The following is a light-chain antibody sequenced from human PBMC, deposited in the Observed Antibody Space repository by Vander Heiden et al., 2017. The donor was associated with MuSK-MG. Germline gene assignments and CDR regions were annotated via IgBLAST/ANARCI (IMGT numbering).Light chain of an antibody. Sequence: DVQITQSPSSLSASVGDRVTITCRASQGISSYLNWYQQKLGKAPKLLIHAASTLRSGVPSRFSGSGSGTDFTLSISSLQPEDFATYYCQQSYSAPPWTFGQGTKVEIK. J-gene: IGKJ1*01. CDR1: QGISSY. CDR2: AAS. CDR3: QQSYSAPPWT. V-gene: IGKV1-39*01.